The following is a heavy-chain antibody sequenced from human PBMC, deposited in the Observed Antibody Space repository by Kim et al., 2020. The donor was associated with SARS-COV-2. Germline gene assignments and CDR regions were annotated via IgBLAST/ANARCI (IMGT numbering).Heavy chain of an antibody. CDR3: ARLGRLPLRELSGDYYYYYGMDL. CDR2: IWFDGSNI. V-gene: IGHV3-33*08. D-gene: IGHD3-16*01. Sequence: GGSLRLSCAASGFTFNNYAMHWVRQAPGKGLEWVAIIWFDGSNIYYADSVKGRFTISRDNSKNTLYLQMSSLRDEDTAVYYCARLGRLPLRELSGDYYYYYGMDLWGQGTTVTVSS. CDR1: GFTFNNYA. J-gene: IGHJ6*02.